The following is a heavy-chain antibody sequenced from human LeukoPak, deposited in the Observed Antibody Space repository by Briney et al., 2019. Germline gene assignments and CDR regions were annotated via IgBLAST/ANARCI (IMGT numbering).Heavy chain of an antibody. CDR1: GGSVSSGSYY. Sequence: SETLSLTCTVSGGSVSSGSYYWSWIRQPPGKGLEWIGYIYYSGSTNYNPSLKSRVTISVDTSKNQFSLKLSSVTAADTAVYYCAREWASYYYYGMDVWGQGTTVTVSS. V-gene: IGHV4-61*01. J-gene: IGHJ6*02. D-gene: IGHD1-26*01. CDR2: IYYSGST. CDR3: AREWASYYYYGMDV.